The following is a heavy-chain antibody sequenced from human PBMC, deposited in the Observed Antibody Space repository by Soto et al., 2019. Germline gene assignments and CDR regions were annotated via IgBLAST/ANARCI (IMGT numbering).Heavy chain of an antibody. D-gene: IGHD5-12*01. Sequence: EVQLLESGGGLVQPGGSLRLSCAASGFTFSSYVMSWVRQAPGKGLEWVSAVSTSGGSTFYAGSVKGRFAISRDNSKNTLYLQMNSLRAEDTAVYYCAKKAGYSGYDRFDYWGQGTLVTVSS. CDR1: GFTFSSYV. CDR3: AKKAGYSGYDRFDY. CDR2: VSTSGGST. V-gene: IGHV3-23*01. J-gene: IGHJ4*02.